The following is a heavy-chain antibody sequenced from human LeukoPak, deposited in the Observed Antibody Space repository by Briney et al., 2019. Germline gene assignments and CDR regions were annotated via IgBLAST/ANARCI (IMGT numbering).Heavy chain of an antibody. CDR1: GLTFRTTW. J-gene: IGHJ4*02. CDR3: ATARNFRFEY. D-gene: IGHD1-7*01. V-gene: IGHV3-74*01. Sequence: GGSLRLSCATSGLTFRTTWMHWVRQAPGKGLMWVSRMNGEGTTIDYADSVKGRFTVSRDYAKNTLFLQMNNLRTEDTALYFCATARNFRFEYWGQGSLAIVSA. CDR2: MNGEGTTI.